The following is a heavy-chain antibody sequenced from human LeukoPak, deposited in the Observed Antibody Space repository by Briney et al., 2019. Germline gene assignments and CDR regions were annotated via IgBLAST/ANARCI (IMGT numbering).Heavy chain of an antibody. D-gene: IGHD5-12*01. V-gene: IGHV4-34*01. CDR1: GGSFSGYY. CDR2: INHSGST. J-gene: IGHJ6*03. CDR3: AREYSGYGGYYMDV. Sequence: KPSETLSLTCAVYGGSFSGYYWSRIRQPPGKGLEWIGEINHSGSTNFNPSLKSRVTISVDTSKNQFSLKLSSVTAADTAVYYCAREYSGYGGYYMDVWGKGTTVTVSS.